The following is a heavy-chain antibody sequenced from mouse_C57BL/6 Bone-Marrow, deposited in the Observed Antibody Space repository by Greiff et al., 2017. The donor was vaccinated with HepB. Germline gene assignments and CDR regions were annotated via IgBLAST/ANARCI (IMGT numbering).Heavy chain of an antibody. Sequence: VQLQQSGAELVRPGSSVKLSCKASGYTFTSYWMDWVKQRPGQGLEWIGDIYPSDSETHYNQKFKDKATLTVDKSSSTAYMQLSSLTSEDSAVYYCARGSNTGYFDVWGTGTTVTVSS. CDR3: ARGSNTGYFDV. CDR1: GYTFTSYW. J-gene: IGHJ1*03. V-gene: IGHV1-61*01. CDR2: IYPSDSET. D-gene: IGHD2-5*01.